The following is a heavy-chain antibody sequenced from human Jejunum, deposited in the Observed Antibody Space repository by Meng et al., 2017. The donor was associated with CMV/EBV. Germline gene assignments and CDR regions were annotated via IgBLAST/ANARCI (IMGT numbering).Heavy chain of an antibody. Sequence: EVPVGAYGGNLVQPGGSLRLSCGVSGFIVNDKFMSWVRQAPGKGLEWVSVIYADDSTYYADSVRGRFTISRDNSKNTLFLQMNSLGAEDTAVYYCARNLQSSVNSMDYWGQGTLVTVSS. J-gene: IGHJ4*02. D-gene: IGHD4-11*01. CDR3: ARNLQSSVNSMDY. V-gene: IGHV3-66*01. CDR1: GFIVNDKF. CDR2: IYADDST.